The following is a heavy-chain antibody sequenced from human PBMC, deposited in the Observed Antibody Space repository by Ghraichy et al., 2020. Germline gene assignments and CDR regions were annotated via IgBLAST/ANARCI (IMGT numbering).Heavy chain of an antibody. Sequence: SETLSLTCAVFGGSFSDYYWNWIRQPPGKGLEWIGEINHGGSTNYNPSLKSRVTISVDTSKSQFSLKLSSVTAADTAVYYCAREYCSGGSCYSLGYWGQGTPVTVSS. D-gene: IGHD2-15*01. CDR1: GGSFSDYY. J-gene: IGHJ4*02. V-gene: IGHV4-34*01. CDR3: AREYCSGGSCYSLGY. CDR2: INHGGST.